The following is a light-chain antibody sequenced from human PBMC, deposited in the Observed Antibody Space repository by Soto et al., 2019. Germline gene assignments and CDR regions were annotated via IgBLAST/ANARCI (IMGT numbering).Light chain of an antibody. J-gene: IGKJ2*01. V-gene: IGKV3-11*01. CDR2: DTS. Sequence: EIVLTQSPATLSLSPGERATLSCRASQSVGGFLAWYQQKSGLAPRLLIYDTSKRATGIPARFSGSGLGTDFTLTISSLEPEDFAIYHCQHRSNWPPMYTFGQGTKLEIK. CDR1: QSVGGF. CDR3: QHRSNWPPMYT.